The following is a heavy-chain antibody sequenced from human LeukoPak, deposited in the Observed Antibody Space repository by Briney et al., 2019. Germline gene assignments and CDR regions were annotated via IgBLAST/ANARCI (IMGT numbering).Heavy chain of an antibody. D-gene: IGHD3-22*01. CDR1: GFTFRNYG. J-gene: IGHJ5*02. Sequence: PGGSLRLSCAASGFTFRNYGMSWVRQAPGKGLEWVSFISKSSSFIYYADSVKGRFAISRDNAKNSLYLQMNSLRADDTAVYYCARDFLENSYENTGYYYLSENWFDPWGQGTQVTVSS. V-gene: IGHV3-21*06. CDR3: ARDFLENSYENTGYYYLSENWFDP. CDR2: ISKSSSFI.